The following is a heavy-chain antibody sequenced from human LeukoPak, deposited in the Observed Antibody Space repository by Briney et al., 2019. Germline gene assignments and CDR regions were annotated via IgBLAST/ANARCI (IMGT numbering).Heavy chain of an antibody. CDR2: ISGSGGTT. V-gene: IGHV3-23*01. CDR3: ATSSGGYCSSTSCYAHY. Sequence: GGSLRLSCVASGFTFSSYALSWVRQAPGKGLEWVSAISGSGGTTYYADSVKGRFTISNDNSKNTLYLQMNGLRADDTAVYYCATSSGGYCSSTSCYAHYWGQGTLVTVSS. J-gene: IGHJ4*02. CDR1: GFTFSSYA. D-gene: IGHD2-2*01.